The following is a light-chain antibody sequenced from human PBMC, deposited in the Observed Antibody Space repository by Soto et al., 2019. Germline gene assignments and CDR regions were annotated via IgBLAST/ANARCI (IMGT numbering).Light chain of an antibody. CDR1: QSVSSY. J-gene: IGKJ5*01. CDR3: QQRSNWPIT. V-gene: IGKV3-11*01. CDR2: DAS. Sequence: EIVLTQSPATLSLSPGERATLSCRTSQSVSSYFAWYQQKPGRALRLLIYDASNRATGIPARFIGSGSGTDFPLTISSLEPEDFAVYYCQQRSNWPITFGHGTRLEIK.